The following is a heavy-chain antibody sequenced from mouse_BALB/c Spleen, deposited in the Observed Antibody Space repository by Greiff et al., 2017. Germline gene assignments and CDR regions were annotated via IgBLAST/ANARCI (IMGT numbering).Heavy chain of an antibody. CDR3: ARVGTTYYAMDY. J-gene: IGHJ4*01. V-gene: IGHV5-9-4*01. D-gene: IGHD2-13*01. CDR2: ISSGGSYT. Sequence: EVQLVESGGGLVKPGGSLKLSCAASGFTFSSYAMSWVRQSPEKRLEWVAEISSGGSYTYYPDTVTGRFTIPRDNAKNTLYLEMSSLRSEDTAMYYCARVGTTYYAMDYWGQGTSVTVSS. CDR1: GFTFSSYA.